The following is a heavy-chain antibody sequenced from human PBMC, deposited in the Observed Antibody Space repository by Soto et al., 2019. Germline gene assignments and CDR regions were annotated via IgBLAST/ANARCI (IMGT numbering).Heavy chain of an antibody. CDR3: AKGGVLRFLEWLWNDAFDI. CDR1: GFTFSSYA. Sequence: GGSLRLSCAASGFTFSSYAMSWVRQAPGKGLEWVSAISGSGGSTYYADSVEGRFTTSRDNSKNTLYLQMNSLRAEDTAVYYCAKGGVLRFLEWLWNDAFDIWGQGTMVTVSS. J-gene: IGHJ3*02. CDR2: ISGSGGST. V-gene: IGHV3-23*01. D-gene: IGHD3-3*01.